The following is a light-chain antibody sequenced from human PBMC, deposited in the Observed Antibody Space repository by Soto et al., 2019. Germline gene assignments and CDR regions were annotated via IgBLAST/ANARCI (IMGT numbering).Light chain of an antibody. V-gene: IGKV4-1*01. Sequence: DIVMTQSPDSLAVSLGERATINCKSSQSVLYGTNNNNYLAWYQQKPGQPPKLLIYWASTRESGVPDRFSGSGSGTDFTLTIGSLQAEDVAVYYCQQYYSTPQTFGQGTKLEIK. CDR2: WAS. J-gene: IGKJ2*01. CDR3: QQYYSTPQT. CDR1: QSVLYGTNNNNY.